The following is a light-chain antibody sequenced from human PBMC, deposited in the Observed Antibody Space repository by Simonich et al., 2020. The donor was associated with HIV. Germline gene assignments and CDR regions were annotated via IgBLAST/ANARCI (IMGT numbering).Light chain of an antibody. CDR2: AAS. Sequence: EIVMTQSPATLSVSPGERATISCRASQSVSSNLTCYQQKPGLAPRLLIYAASPRATGIPARFSGSGSGTEFTLVISSMQSEDFAVYYCQQYNAWPTFGGGTKVEIK. CDR3: QQYNAWPT. V-gene: IGKV3-15*01. CDR1: QSVSSN. J-gene: IGKJ4*01.